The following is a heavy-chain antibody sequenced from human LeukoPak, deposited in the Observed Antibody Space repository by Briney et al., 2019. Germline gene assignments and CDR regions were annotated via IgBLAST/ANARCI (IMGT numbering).Heavy chain of an antibody. CDR3: ARDQKVPNNNYGYYYYMDV. CDR2: IFPSRST. CDR1: NGSISSYH. V-gene: IGHV4-4*07. J-gene: IGHJ6*03. Sequence: SETLSLTCTVSNGSISSYHWSWIRQPAEKGLEWIGRIFPSRSTRYNTSLKSRVTISVDRSKNQFSLKVTSVTAADTAVYYCARDQKVPNNNYGYYYYMDVWGKGTTVTVSS. D-gene: IGHD3-16*01.